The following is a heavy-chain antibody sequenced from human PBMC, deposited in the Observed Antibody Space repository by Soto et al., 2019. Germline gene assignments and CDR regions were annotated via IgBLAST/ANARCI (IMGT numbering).Heavy chain of an antibody. CDR1: GFTFSSYG. J-gene: IGHJ3*02. CDR3: ARDHGIAAAGPDAFDI. V-gene: IGHV3-33*01. D-gene: IGHD6-13*01. CDR2: IWYDGSNK. Sequence: GSLRLSCSASGFTFSSYGMHWVRQAPGKGLEWVAVIWYDGSNKYYADSVKGRFTISRDNSKNTLYLQMNSLRAEDTAVYYCARDHGIAAAGPDAFDIWGQGTMVTVSS.